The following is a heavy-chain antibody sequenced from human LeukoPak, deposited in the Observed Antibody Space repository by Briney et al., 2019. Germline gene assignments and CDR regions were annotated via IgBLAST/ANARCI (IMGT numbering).Heavy chain of an antibody. V-gene: IGHV3-21*01. CDR2: ISGSSSYI. CDR3: ARTPSIVGYTSRELGHWYFDL. D-gene: IGHD6-13*01. J-gene: IGHJ2*01. Sequence: TGGSLRLSCAASGFTFSSYSMNWVRQAPGKGLEWLSSISGSSSYIYYADSVKGRFTISRDNARISLYLQMKSLRAEDTAVYYCARTPSIVGYTSRELGHWYFDLWGRGTPVTVSS. CDR1: GFTFSSYS.